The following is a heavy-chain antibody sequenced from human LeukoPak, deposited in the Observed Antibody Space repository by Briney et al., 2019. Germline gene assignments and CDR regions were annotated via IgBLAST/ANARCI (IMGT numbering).Heavy chain of an antibody. V-gene: IGHV3-23*01. CDR1: GFTFSSDS. CDR2: ISGSGVST. D-gene: IGHD2-2*01. CDR3: AKDSFSSR. Sequence: GGSLRLSCAASGFTFSSDSMTWVRQAPGKGLGWVSSISGSGVSTFYTDSVKGRFTISRDNFKNTLHLHMNSLSAEDTAVYYCAKDSFSSRWGQGTLVTVSS. J-gene: IGHJ4*02.